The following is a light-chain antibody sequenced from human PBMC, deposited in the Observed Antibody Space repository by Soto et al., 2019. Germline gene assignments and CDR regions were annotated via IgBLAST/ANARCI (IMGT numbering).Light chain of an antibody. J-gene: IGKJ1*01. CDR3: QQGSKWRT. Sequence: IILTQSPATLSLSPAETATLSCRASQSVSGYLAWYQKKPGQAPRLLIYDASKRATGIPARFSGSGFGKDFTLTISSLEPEDFAVYYCQQGSKWRTFGQGTKVDIK. CDR1: QSVSGY. V-gene: IGKV3-11*01. CDR2: DAS.